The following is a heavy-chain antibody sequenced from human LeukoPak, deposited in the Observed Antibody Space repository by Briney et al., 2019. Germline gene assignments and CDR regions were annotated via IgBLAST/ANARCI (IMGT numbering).Heavy chain of an antibody. J-gene: IGHJ4*02. CDR1: GFTFHDYA. CDR3: ANGDDSSGYYYSWTY. Sequence: SLRLSCAASGFTFHDYAMHWVRQAPGKGLEWVSGIRWNSGGIVYADSVKGRFTISRDNAKNSLYLQMNSLRAEDTALYYCANGDDSSGYYYSWTYWGQGTLVTVSS. V-gene: IGHV3-9*01. CDR2: IRWNSGGI. D-gene: IGHD3-22*01.